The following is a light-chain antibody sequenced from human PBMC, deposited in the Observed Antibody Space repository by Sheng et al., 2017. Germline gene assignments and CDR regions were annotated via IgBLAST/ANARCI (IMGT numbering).Light chain of an antibody. J-gene: IGKJ2*01. CDR3: QQYYSSFYT. Sequence: DIQMTQSPSSLSASVGDRVTITCRASQGITTSLAWYQQKPGKAPKLLVYAAFKLESGVPARFSGGGSGTYFTLTISGLQPEDFATYYCQQYYSSFYTFGQGTKAGDQT. V-gene: IGKV1-NL1*01. CDR1: QGITTS. CDR2: AAF.